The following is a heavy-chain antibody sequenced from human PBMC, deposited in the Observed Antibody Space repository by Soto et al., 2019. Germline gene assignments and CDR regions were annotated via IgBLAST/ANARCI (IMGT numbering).Heavy chain of an antibody. J-gene: IGHJ5*02. CDR1: GYTFTSYG. CDR3: ARRHDILTGPNWFVP. Sequence: QIQLVQSGAEVKNPGSSVKVSCKASGYTFTSYGISWVRQAPGQGREWMGWLSAYNSNTNYAQKLPGRVTMTTDTSTSTAYMALRSLRSADAAVDYCARRHDILTGPNWFVPWGQGTLVTVSS. CDR2: LSAYNSNT. V-gene: IGHV1-18*01. D-gene: IGHD3-9*01.